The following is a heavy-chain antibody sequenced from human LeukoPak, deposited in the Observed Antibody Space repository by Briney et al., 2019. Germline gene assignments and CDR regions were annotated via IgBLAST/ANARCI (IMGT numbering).Heavy chain of an antibody. Sequence: GASVKVSCRVSGYTLSDLAMHWVRQTAAKGLEWMGGLDPEDGETIYAQKFQGRVTMTEDTSTDTAYMELSNLRSEDTAIYYCATIGSEPQFATWGQGTLVTVSS. V-gene: IGHV1-24*01. CDR3: ATIGSEPQFAT. CDR1: GYTLSDLA. D-gene: IGHD5-24*01. CDR2: LDPEDGET. J-gene: IGHJ5*02.